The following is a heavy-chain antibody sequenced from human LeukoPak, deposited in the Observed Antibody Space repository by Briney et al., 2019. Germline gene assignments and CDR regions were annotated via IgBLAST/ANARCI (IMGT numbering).Heavy chain of an antibody. CDR3: ARGGRGEAVARSPPNY. CDR2: ISYDGSNK. V-gene: IGHV3-30*04. J-gene: IGHJ4*02. CDR1: GFTFSSYA. Sequence: GGSLRLSCAASGFTFSSYAMHWVRQAPGKGLEWVAVISYDGSNKYYADSAKGRFTISRDNSKNTLYLQMNSLRAEDTAVYYCARGGRGEAVARSPPNYWGQGTLVTVSS. D-gene: IGHD6-19*01.